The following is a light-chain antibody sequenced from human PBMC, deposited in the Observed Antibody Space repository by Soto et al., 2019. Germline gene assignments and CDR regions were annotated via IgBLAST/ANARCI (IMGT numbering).Light chain of an antibody. CDR3: HQRYSWPHT. CDR2: EAA. V-gene: IGKV3-11*01. J-gene: IGKJ2*01. Sequence: EIILTQAPATLSLSPGERATLSCRASHSVSSYLAWYQEKPGQPPRLLMSEAANRATGIAARFSSSGSGTDFTLTISSLEPEDFSVYFCHQRYSWPHTFGQGTKLEI. CDR1: HSVSSY.